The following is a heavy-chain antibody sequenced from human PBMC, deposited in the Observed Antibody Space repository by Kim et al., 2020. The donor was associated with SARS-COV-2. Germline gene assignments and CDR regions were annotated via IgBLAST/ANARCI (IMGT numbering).Heavy chain of an antibody. V-gene: IGHV1-8*01. D-gene: IGHD3-9*01. Sequence: ASVKVSCKASGYTFTSYDINWVRQATGQGLEWMGWMNPNSGNTGYAQKFQGRVTTTRNTSISTAYMELSSLRSEDTAVYYCARGGVLRYFDSEYYGMDVWGQGTTVTVSS. CDR3: ARGGVLRYFDSEYYGMDV. CDR1: GYTFTSYD. CDR2: MNPNSGNT. J-gene: IGHJ6*02.